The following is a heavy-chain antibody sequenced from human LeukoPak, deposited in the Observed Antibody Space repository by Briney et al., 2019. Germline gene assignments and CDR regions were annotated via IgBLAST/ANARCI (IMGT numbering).Heavy chain of an antibody. D-gene: IGHD3-9*01. Sequence: PSETLSLTCAVYGGSFSGYYWSWIRQPPGKGLEWIGEINHSGSTNYNPSLKSRVTISVDTSKNQFSLKLSSVTAADTAVYYCARVRYDLLTDYWGQGTLVTVSS. CDR1: GGSFSGYY. J-gene: IGHJ4*02. CDR3: ARVRYDLLTDY. V-gene: IGHV4-34*01. CDR2: INHSGST.